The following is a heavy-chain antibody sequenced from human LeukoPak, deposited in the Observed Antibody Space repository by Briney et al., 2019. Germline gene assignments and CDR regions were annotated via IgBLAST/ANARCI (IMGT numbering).Heavy chain of an antibody. CDR2: IYSSGST. J-gene: IGHJ6*03. CDR3: ARDRRLISDILTGYYRTEYYYYMDV. CDR1: GGSISSGSYY. V-gene: IGHV4-61*02. Sequence: SETLSLTCTVSGGSISSGSYYWTWIRQPAGKGLEWIGRIYSSGSTNYNPSLKSRVAISVDTSKNQFSLKLSSVTAADTAVYYCARDRRLISDILTGYYRTEYYYYMDVWGKGTTVTISS. D-gene: IGHD3-9*01.